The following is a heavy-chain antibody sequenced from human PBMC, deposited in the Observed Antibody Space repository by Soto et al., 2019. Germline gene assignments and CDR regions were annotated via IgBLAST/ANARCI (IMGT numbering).Heavy chain of an antibody. CDR2: IYYSGST. D-gene: IGHD3-10*01. CDR3: ARTQKPGTMVRGVMGSWFDP. Sequence: QVQLQESGPGLVKPSQTLSLTCTVSGGSISSGGYYWSWIRQHPGKGLEWIGYIYYSGSTYYNPSLKSRVTISVDTSKNQFSLKLSSVTAADTAVYYCARTQKPGTMVRGVMGSWFDPWGQGTLVTVSS. CDR1: GGSISSGGYY. V-gene: IGHV4-31*03. J-gene: IGHJ5*02.